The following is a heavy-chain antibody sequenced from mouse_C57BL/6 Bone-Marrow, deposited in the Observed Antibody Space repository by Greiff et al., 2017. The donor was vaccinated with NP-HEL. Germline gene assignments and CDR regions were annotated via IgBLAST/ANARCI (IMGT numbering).Heavy chain of an antibody. CDR1: GFTFSDYG. D-gene: IGHD2-2*01. CDR3: AKLYYGYDEAMDY. Sequence: EVKVVESGGGLVKPGGSLKLSCAASGFTFSDYGMHWVRQAPEKGLEWVAYISSGSSTIYYADTVKGRFTISRDNAKNTLFLQMTSLRSEDTAMYYCAKLYYGYDEAMDYWGQGTSVTVSS. J-gene: IGHJ4*01. V-gene: IGHV5-17*01. CDR2: ISSGSSTI.